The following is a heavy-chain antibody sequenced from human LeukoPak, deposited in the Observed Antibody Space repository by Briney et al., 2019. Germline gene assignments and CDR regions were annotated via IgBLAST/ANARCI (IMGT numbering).Heavy chain of an antibody. CDR1: GFTFKNYA. D-gene: IGHD2-2*01. CDR3: AKDSWKTVPAASDY. Sequence: QTGGPLRLSCAASGFTFKNYAMSWVRQAPGKGLEWVSAISGGGISTYYADSVKGRFTISRDNSKNTVYLQMNSLRAEDTAIYYCAKDSWKTVPAASDYWGQGTLVTVSS. J-gene: IGHJ4*02. V-gene: IGHV3-23*01. CDR2: ISGGGIST.